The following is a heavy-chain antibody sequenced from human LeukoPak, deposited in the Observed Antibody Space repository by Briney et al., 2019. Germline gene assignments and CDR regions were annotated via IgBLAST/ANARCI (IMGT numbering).Heavy chain of an antibody. Sequence: EASVKVSCKASGYTFTSYYMHWVRQAPGQGLEWMGIINPSGGSTSYAQKFQGRVTTTRDTSISTAYMELSRLRSDDTAVYYCARDLYYYDSSGYSYWGQGTLVTVSS. D-gene: IGHD3-22*01. CDR1: GYTFTSYY. CDR3: ARDLYYYDSSGYSY. J-gene: IGHJ4*02. CDR2: INPSGGST. V-gene: IGHV1-46*01.